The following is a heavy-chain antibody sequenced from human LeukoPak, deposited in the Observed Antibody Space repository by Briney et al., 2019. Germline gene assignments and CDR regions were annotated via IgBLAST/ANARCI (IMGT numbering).Heavy chain of an antibody. D-gene: IGHD5-18*01. CDR3: ARTPGDTAMVEY. V-gene: IGHV4-4*07. J-gene: IGHJ4*02. Sequence: SETLSLTCTVSGGSISGYYWTWLRQPAGKGLEWFGRTYTSRSTNYNPSLKNRVPMSVDTSKNQLSLQLSSPTAADTAVYYCARTPGDTAMVEYCGQGSLVTASS. CDR2: TYTSRST. CDR1: GGSISGYY.